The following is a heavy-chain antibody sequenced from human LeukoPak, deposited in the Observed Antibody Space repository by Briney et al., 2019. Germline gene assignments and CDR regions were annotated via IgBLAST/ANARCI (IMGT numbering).Heavy chain of an antibody. J-gene: IGHJ4*02. CDR3: ARELGVPPDCSSTSCYLDY. Sequence: ASVKVSCKASGYTFTGYYMHWVRQAPGQGLEWMGWINPNSGGTNYAQKFQGRVTMTRDTSISTAYMELSRLRSDDTAVHYCARELGVPPDCSSTSCYLDYWGQGTLVTVSS. V-gene: IGHV1-2*02. CDR1: GYTFTGYY. D-gene: IGHD2-2*01. CDR2: INPNSGGT.